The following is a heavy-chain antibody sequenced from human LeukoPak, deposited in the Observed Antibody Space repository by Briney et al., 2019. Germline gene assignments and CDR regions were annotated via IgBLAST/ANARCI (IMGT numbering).Heavy chain of an antibody. CDR1: GLTFSNYW. J-gene: IGHJ3*02. V-gene: IGHV3-74*01. D-gene: IGHD6-19*01. CDR3: ARDEQWLVLFAFDI. CDR2: ISNDGTST. Sequence: HAGGSLRLSCAVSGLTFSNYWMHWVRQAPGKGLVWVSRISNDGTSTSYADSVKGRFTISRDNAKNTLYLQMNSLRAEDTAVYYCARDEQWLVLFAFDIWGQGTMVTVSS.